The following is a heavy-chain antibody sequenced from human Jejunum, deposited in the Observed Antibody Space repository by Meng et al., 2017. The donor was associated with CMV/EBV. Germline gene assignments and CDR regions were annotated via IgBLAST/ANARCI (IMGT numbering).Heavy chain of an antibody. D-gene: IGHD2-21*01. CDR2: INSEGTGI. Sequence: LACAAAGVNFGTYWMHWVRQAPGKGLVWVSRINSEGTGIAYADYAKGRFTISRDNAKNTLYLQMNNLRGEDTAVYYCARLDWDSLDYWGQGTLVTVSS. CDR3: ARLDWDSLDY. CDR1: GVNFGTYW. V-gene: IGHV3-74*01. J-gene: IGHJ4*02.